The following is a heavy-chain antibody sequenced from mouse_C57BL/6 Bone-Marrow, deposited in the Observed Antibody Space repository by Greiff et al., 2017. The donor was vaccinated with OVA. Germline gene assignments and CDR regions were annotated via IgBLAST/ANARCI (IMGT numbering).Heavy chain of an antibody. CDR1: GYTFTSYW. CDR2: IYPGSGST. V-gene: IGHV1-55*01. CDR3: ARSRGDDGYFYYAMDY. J-gene: IGHJ4*01. D-gene: IGHD2-3*01. Sequence: QVQLQQPGAELVKPGASVKMSCKASGYTFTSYWITWVKQRPGQGLEWIGDIYPGSGSTNYNEKFKSKATLTVDTSSSTAYMQLSSLTSEDSAVYYCARSRGDDGYFYYAMDYWGQGTSVTVSS.